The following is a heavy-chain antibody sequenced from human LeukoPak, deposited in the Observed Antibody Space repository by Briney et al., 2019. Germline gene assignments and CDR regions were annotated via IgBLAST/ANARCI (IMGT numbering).Heavy chain of an antibody. CDR3: ARDFCSGGSCYYFDY. D-gene: IGHD2-15*01. CDR2: ISYDGSNK. J-gene: IGHJ4*02. Sequence: GGSLRLSCAASGFTFSSYAMHWVRQAPGKGLEWVAVISYDGSNKYYADSVKGRFTISRDNSKNTLYLQMNSLRAEDTAVYYCARDFCSGGSCYYFDYWGQGTLVTVSS. CDR1: GFTFSSYA. V-gene: IGHV3-30*04.